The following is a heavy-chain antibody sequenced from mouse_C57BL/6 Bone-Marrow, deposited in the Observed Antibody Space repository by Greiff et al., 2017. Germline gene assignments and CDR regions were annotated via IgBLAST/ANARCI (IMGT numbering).Heavy chain of an antibody. Sequence: VQLHQSGAELARPGASVKLSCKASGYPFTRYGISWVKQRTGQGLEWIGEIYPRRGNTYYNEKLKGKATLTADKSSSTAYMERISLTSEEAAVYVCAYRLGRRGYWGQGTTLTVSS. V-gene: IGHV1-81*01. J-gene: IGHJ2*01. CDR1: GYPFTRYG. D-gene: IGHD4-1*01. CDR2: IYPRRGNT. CDR3: AYRLGRRGY.